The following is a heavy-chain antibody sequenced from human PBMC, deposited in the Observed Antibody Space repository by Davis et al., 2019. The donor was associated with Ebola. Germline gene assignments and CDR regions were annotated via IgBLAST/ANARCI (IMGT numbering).Heavy chain of an antibody. CDR3: AIIVDPLVWELVDV. V-gene: IGHV1-3*01. Sequence: AASVKVSCKTSGYTFSSYVIHWVRQAPGQGLEWMGWINADNGNTKYSQKLQGRVTITRDTSASPAYMELRSLRSQDTAVYYCAIIVDPLVWELVDVWGQGTTVIVSS. CDR1: GYTFSSYV. D-gene: IGHD2-15*01. CDR2: INADNGNT. J-gene: IGHJ6*02.